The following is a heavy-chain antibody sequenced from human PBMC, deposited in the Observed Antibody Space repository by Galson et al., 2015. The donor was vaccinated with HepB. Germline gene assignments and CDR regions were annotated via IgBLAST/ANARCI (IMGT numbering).Heavy chain of an antibody. D-gene: IGHD6-13*01. V-gene: IGHV3-48*02. CDR3: VRDTNWYPDY. J-gene: IGHJ4*01. CDR2: ISSASTGI. Sequence: SLRLSCAASGFTFSIYSMNWVRQAPGKGLEWVSYISSASTGIYYADSVKGRFTISRDNIKNLLYVQMNSLRDDDTAVYYCVRDTNWYPDYWCHGTLVPVSS. CDR1: GFTFSIYS.